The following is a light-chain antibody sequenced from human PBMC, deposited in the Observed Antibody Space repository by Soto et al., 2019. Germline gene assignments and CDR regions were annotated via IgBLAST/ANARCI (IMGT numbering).Light chain of an antibody. CDR1: SSNIGAGYD. V-gene: IGLV1-40*01. J-gene: IGLJ2*01. Sequence: QSVLTQPPSVSGAPGQRVTISCTGSSSNIGAGYDVHWYQQLPGTAPKLLIYGNSNRPSGVPDRFSGSKSGTSASLAISGLQSDDEADYYCSTWDATLNALIFGGGTKLTVL. CDR2: GNS. CDR3: STWDATLNALI.